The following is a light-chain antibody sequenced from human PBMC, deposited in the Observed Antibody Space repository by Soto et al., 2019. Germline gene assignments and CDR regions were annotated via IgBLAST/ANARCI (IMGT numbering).Light chain of an antibody. CDR3: QQYGGSPPVT. Sequence: EIVLTQSPGTLSLSPGERATLSCRASQTISSAYLAWYQQKPGQAPRLLIYAASSRAAAIPDRFSGSGAGTDFTLTISRLEPEDFALYYCQQYGGSPPVTFGPGTKVDIK. V-gene: IGKV3-20*01. CDR2: AAS. CDR1: QTISSAY. J-gene: IGKJ3*01.